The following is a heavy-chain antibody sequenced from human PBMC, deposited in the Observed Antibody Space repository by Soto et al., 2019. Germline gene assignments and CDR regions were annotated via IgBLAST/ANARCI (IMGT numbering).Heavy chain of an antibody. CDR1: GLTFSSYG. Sequence: RLSGAESGLTFSSYGMQWVRQAPGKGLEWVAVIWYDGSNKYYADSVKGRFTISRDNSKNTLYLQMNSLRAEDTAVYYCARDSCGGDCYYFDYWGQGTLVTVSS. D-gene: IGHD2-21*01. CDR2: IWYDGSNK. J-gene: IGHJ4*02. V-gene: IGHV3-33*01. CDR3: ARDSCGGDCYYFDY.